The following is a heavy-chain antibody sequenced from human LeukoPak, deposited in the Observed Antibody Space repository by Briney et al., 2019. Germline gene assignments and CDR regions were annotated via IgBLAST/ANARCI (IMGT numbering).Heavy chain of an antibody. J-gene: IGHJ3*02. CDR1: GGSISSYY. D-gene: IGHD2-15*01. Sequence: SETLSLTCTVSGGSISSYYWSWIRQPAGKGLEWIGRINTSGSTNYNPSLRSRVTISVDTSKNQFSLRLSSVTAADTAVYYCARRGYCSGGSCYSGALDIWGQETMVTVSS. V-gene: IGHV4-4*07. CDR3: ARRGYCSGGSCYSGALDI. CDR2: INTSGST.